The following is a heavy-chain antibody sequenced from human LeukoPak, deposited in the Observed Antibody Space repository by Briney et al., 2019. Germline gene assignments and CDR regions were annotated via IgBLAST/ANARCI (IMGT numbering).Heavy chain of an antibody. D-gene: IGHD3-9*01. CDR3: ARTGYYDILTGQLGPSFDY. CDR1: GFSFSSYS. Sequence: GGSLRPSCAASGFSFSSYSMNWARQSPGKGLEWDSYISSSSSTISYADSVKGRFTISRDNSKNTLYLQMNSLRAEDTAVYYCARTGYYDILTGQLGPSFDYWGQGTLVTVSS. J-gene: IGHJ4*02. V-gene: IGHV3-48*01. CDR2: ISSSSSTI.